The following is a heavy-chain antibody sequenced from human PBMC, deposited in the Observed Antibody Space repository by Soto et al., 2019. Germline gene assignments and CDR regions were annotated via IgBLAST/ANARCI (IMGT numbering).Heavy chain of an antibody. V-gene: IGHV3-21*01. CDR1: GFIFSRYS. CDR2: IGTSGSYI. Sequence: GGSLRLSCAVSGFIFSRYSMNWVRQAPGKGLEWVSSIGTSGSYIYDTDSVKGRFTISRDNTKDSLYLQMNSLRAEDTAIYYYARGSVFIGLDYWGRGTPVTVSS. D-gene: IGHD3-3*01. J-gene: IGHJ4*02. CDR3: ARGSVFIGLDY.